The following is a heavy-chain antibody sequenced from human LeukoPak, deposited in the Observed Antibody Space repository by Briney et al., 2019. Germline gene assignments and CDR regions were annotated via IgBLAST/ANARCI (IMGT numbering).Heavy chain of an antibody. Sequence: ASVKVSCKASGYTFTSYAMHWVRQAPGQRLEWMGWINAGNGNTKYSQKFQGRVTITRDTSASTAYMELSSLRSEDTAVYYCAREGAAAVPFDYWGQGTLVTVSS. D-gene: IGHD6-13*01. CDR1: GYTFTSYA. CDR2: INAGNGNT. CDR3: AREGAAAVPFDY. V-gene: IGHV1-3*01. J-gene: IGHJ4*02.